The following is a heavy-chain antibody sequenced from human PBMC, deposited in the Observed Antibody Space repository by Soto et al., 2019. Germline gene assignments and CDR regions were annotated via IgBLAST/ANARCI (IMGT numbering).Heavy chain of an antibody. Sequence: PSETLSLTCTVSGGSISSGDYSWSWIRQPPGKGLEYIGYIHYSGTTYYDPSLKSRINISVDTSKNQFSLRLTSVTAADTAVYYCARDASGDDNGGYYRNYFDYWGQGALVTVS. J-gene: IGHJ4*02. CDR1: GGSISSGDYS. CDR3: ARDASGDDNGGYYRNYFDY. D-gene: IGHD3-22*01. CDR2: IHYSGTT. V-gene: IGHV4-30-4*01.